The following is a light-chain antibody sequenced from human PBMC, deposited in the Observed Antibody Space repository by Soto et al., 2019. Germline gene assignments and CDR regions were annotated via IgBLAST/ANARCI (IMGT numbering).Light chain of an antibody. CDR1: SSDVGGYNY. J-gene: IGLJ1*01. V-gene: IGLV2-14*01. CDR2: EVR. Sequence: QSALTQPASGSGSPGQSITISCTGTSSDVGGYNYVSWYQQHPGKAPKLMIYEVRTRPSGISSRFSCSKSGNTAALTISGLQAEDEADYYCSSRTSSITYVFGTGTKLTVL. CDR3: SSRTSSITYV.